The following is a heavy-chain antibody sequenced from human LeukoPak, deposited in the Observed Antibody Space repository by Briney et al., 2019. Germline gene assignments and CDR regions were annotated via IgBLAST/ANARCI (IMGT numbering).Heavy chain of an antibody. CDR2: IYYSGST. CDR3: ARSKGRRRSFDY. Sequence: SETLSLTCTVSGGSISSSSYYWGWIRQPPGKGLEWIGSIYYSGSTYYNPSLKSRVTISVDTSKNQFSLKLSSVTAADTAVYYCARSKGRRRSFDYWGQGTLVTVSS. J-gene: IGHJ4*02. D-gene: IGHD6-25*01. CDR1: GGSISSSSYY. V-gene: IGHV4-39*01.